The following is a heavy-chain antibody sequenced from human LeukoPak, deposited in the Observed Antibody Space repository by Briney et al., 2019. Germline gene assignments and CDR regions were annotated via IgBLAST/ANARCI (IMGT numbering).Heavy chain of an antibody. Sequence: ASVNVSCKASGYTFTSYYMHWVRQAPGQGLEWMGIINPSGGSTSYAQKFQGRVTMTRDTSTSTVYMELSSLRSEDTAVYYCARGSLSSGWPGDYYYGMDVWGQGTTVTVSS. CDR1: GYTFTSYY. D-gene: IGHD6-19*01. CDR2: INPSGGST. J-gene: IGHJ6*02. CDR3: ARGSLSSGWPGDYYYGMDV. V-gene: IGHV1-46*01.